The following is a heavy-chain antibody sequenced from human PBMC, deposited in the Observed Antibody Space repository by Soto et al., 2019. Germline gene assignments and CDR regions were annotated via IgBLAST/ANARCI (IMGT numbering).Heavy chain of an antibody. CDR1: GFKFNDYA. V-gene: IGHV3-9*01. CDR2: ISYNGDSR. D-gene: IGHD2-21*01. J-gene: IGHJ3*01. CDR3: VKSRTPAYDIMIAPYNDALDA. Sequence: GGSLRLSCEASGFKFNDYAMHWVRQVPGKGLEWVADISYNGDSRDYADSVQGRFSISRDNGNDSLYLQMNSLRPEDTALYYCVKSRTPAYDIMIAPYNDALDAWGQGTMVTVSS.